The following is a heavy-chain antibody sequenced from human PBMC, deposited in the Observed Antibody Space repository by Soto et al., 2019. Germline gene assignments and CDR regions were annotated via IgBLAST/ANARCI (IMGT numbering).Heavy chain of an antibody. CDR2: IYYSGST. Sequence: SETLSLTCTVSGGSISSYYWSWIRQPPGKGLEWIGYIYYSGSTNYNPSLKSRVTISVDTSKNQFSLKLSSVTAADTAVYYCARGVTIFGDDYYYYMDVWGKGTSVTVSS. D-gene: IGHD3-3*01. CDR3: ARGVTIFGDDYYYYMDV. J-gene: IGHJ6*03. CDR1: GGSISSYY. V-gene: IGHV4-59*01.